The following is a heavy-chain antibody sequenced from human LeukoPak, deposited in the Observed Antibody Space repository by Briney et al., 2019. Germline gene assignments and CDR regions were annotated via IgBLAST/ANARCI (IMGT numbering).Heavy chain of an antibody. Sequence: GGSLRLSCAASGFSFSDYYMSWIRQAPGKGLEWVADISERSDSKFHADSVKGRFTISRDNVKKSLYLQMSTLRAEDTAVYYCARRSYTNHFFDYWGQGALVTVSS. D-gene: IGHD1-1*01. V-gene: IGHV3-11*01. CDR1: GFSFSDYY. J-gene: IGHJ4*02. CDR2: ISERSDSK. CDR3: ARRSYTNHFFDY.